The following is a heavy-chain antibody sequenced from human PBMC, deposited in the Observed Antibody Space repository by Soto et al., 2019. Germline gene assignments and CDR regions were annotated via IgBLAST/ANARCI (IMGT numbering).Heavy chain of an antibody. Sequence: PVGSLRLSCAASGFSFSSYSMNWDRQAPGKGLEWVAYISSSSSTIYYADSVKGRFTISRDNAKNSLYLQMNSLRAEYTAVYYRARVTLSMDYWGQGTLVTVSS. V-gene: IGHV3-48*01. J-gene: IGHJ4*02. CDR2: ISSSSSTI. CDR3: ARVTLSMDY. CDR1: GFSFSSYS.